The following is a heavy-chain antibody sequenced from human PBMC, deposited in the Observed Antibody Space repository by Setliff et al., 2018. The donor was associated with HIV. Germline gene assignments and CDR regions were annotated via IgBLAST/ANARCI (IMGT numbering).Heavy chain of an antibody. CDR2: INHSGST. D-gene: IGHD3-22*01. CDR1: DGSFSGYF. CDR3: ARGLAYYSENTDYYYVSAGFDP. J-gene: IGHJ5*02. Sequence: SETLSLTCAVYDGSFSGYFWSWIRQPPGKGLEWIGEINHSGSTNYNPSLKSRVTISIDTSKNQFSLKLSSVTAADTAVYYCARGLAYYSENTDYYYVSAGFDPWGPGTLVTVSS. V-gene: IGHV4-34*01.